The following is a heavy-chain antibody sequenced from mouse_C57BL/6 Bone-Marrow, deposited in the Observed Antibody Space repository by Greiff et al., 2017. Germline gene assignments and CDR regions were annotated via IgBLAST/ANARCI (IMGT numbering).Heavy chain of an antibody. D-gene: IGHD1-1*01. Sequence: EVQLQQSGPELVKPGASVKISCKASGYTFTDYYMNWVKQSHGKSLEWIGDINPNNGGTSYNQKFKGKATLTVDKSSSTAYMELRSLTSEDSAVYYCAHYGSSSYYFDYWGQGTTLTVSS. CDR3: AHYGSSSYYFDY. V-gene: IGHV1-26*01. J-gene: IGHJ2*01. CDR1: GYTFTDYY. CDR2: INPNNGGT.